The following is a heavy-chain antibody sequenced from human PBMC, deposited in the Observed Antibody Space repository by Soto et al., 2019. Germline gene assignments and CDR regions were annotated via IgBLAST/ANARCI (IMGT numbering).Heavy chain of an antibody. CDR2: ISSSSSTI. D-gene: IGHD5-18*01. V-gene: IGHV3-48*01. CDR1: GFTFSSYS. J-gene: IGHJ4*02. Sequence: GGSLRVSWAASGFTFSSYSMNWVRQAPGKGLEWVSYISSSSSTIYYADSVKGRFTISRDNAKNSLYLQMNSLTVEDTAMYYCASLDTAMIKTAGYWGQGTQVTVSS. CDR3: ASLDTAMIKTAGY.